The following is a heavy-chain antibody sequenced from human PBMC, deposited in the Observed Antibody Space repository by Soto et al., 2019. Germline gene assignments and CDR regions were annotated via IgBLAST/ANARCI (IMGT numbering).Heavy chain of an antibody. CDR2: IYYSGST. V-gene: IGHV4-31*03. D-gene: IGHD6-6*01. CDR1: GGSISSGGYY. CDR3: ARLYSNSPGADYFYYMDV. Sequence: QVQLQESGPGLVKPSQTLSLTCTVSGGSISSGGYYWSWIRQHPGKGLEWIGYIYYSGSTYYNPSLKSRVYISVNTSKNQFSLKLSSVTAADTAVYYCARLYSNSPGADYFYYMDVWGKGTTVTVSS. J-gene: IGHJ6*03.